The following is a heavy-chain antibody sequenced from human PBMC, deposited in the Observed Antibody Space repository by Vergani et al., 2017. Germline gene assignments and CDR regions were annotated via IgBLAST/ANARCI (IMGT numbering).Heavy chain of an antibody. CDR3: ARTRGEPPYRSGLYYFDF. J-gene: IGHJ4*02. CDR1: GFSLTSSRLR. CDR2: IEWDDDK. D-gene: IGHD6-19*01. Sequence: QVTFKESGPALVNPRQALTLTCTFSGFSLTSSRLRVSWFRQSPGKALEWLARIEWDDDKFYSASLKTRLAISKDLSNDLVVLTMTNMGPADTGTYYCARTRGEPPYRSGLYYFDFWGQGTLVTVSS. V-gene: IGHV2-70*04.